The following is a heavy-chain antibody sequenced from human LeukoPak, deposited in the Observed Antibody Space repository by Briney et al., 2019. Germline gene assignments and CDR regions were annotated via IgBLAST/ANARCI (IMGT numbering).Heavy chain of an antibody. CDR2: INPSGSST. CDR3: ASGDNFDY. CDR1: GYTFTSHY. J-gene: IGHJ4*02. Sequence: GASVKVSCKASGYTFTSHYMHWVRQAPGQGLEWMGLINPSGSSTLYAQKFQGRVTMTRDMSTTTDYMELSSLRSEDTAVYYCASGDNFDYWGQGTLVTVSS. V-gene: IGHV1-46*03. D-gene: IGHD3-10*01.